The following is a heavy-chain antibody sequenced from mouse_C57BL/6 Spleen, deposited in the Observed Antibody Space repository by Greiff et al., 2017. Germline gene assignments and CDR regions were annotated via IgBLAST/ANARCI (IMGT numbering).Heavy chain of an antibody. CDR1: GYTFTSYD. V-gene: IGHV1-85*01. J-gene: IGHJ1*03. CDR2: IYPRDGST. CDR3: ARHITTVVAPNWYFDV. Sequence: VKLQQSGPELVKPGASVKLSCKASGYTFTSYDINWVKQRPGQGLEWIGWIYPRDGSTKYNEKFKGKATLTVDTSSSTAYMELHSLTSEDSAVYFCARHITTVVAPNWYFDVWGTGTTVTVSS. D-gene: IGHD1-1*01.